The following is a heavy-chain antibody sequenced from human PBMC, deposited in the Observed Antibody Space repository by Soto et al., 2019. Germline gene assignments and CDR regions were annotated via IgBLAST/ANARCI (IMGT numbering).Heavy chain of an antibody. CDR1: GGTFSSYT. J-gene: IGHJ4*02. CDR2: IIPILGIA. Sequence: QVQLVQSGAEVKKPGSSVKVSCKASGGTFSSYTISWVRQAPGQGLEWMGRIIPILGIANYAQKFQGRVTITADXXTXTXXMELSSLRSEDTAVYYCAREAGPEVLYYDSTKQDYWGQGTLVTVSS. CDR3: AREAGPEVLYYDSTKQDY. D-gene: IGHD3-22*01. V-gene: IGHV1-69*08.